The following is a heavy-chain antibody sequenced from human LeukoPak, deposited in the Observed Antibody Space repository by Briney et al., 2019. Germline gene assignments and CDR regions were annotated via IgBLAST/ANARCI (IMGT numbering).Heavy chain of an antibody. Sequence: PGWSLRLSCAASGCTFSNYWMNWVRQAPGKGLVWVSRINSDGSSPSYAYSAKGLFTISIDNAKNTLYLQMNSLRAEDTAVYYCARRGAVTYAFDIWGQGTMVTVSS. V-gene: IGHV3-74*01. CDR1: GCTFSNYW. J-gene: IGHJ3*02. CDR3: ARRGAVTYAFDI. CDR2: INSDGSSP. D-gene: IGHD4-17*01.